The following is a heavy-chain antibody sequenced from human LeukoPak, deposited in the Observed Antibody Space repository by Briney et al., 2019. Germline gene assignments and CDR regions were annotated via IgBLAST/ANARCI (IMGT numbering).Heavy chain of an antibody. CDR1: GGSVSSGSYY. CDR2: IYYSGST. V-gene: IGHV4-61*01. CDR3: ARVDSGTYYMPFDY. D-gene: IGHD1-26*01. J-gene: IGHJ4*02. Sequence: SETLSLTCTVSGGSVSSGSYYWSWIRQPPGKGLEWIGYIYYSGSTNYNPSLKSRVTISVDTSKNQISLRLSSVTAADTAVYYCARVDSGTYYMPFDYWGQGSLVTVSS.